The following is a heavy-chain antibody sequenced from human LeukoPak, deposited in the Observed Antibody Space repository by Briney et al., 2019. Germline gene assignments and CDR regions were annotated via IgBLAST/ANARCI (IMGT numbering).Heavy chain of an antibody. CDR2: INHSGST. Sequence: SETLSLTCTVSGGSISSGGYYWSWIRQPPGKGLEWIGEINHSGSTNYNPSLKSRVTISVDTSKNQFSLKLSSVTAADTAVYYCARGSIAVATDLRLDYWGQGTLVTVSS. J-gene: IGHJ4*02. CDR1: GGSISSGGYY. V-gene: IGHV4-39*07. CDR3: ARGSIAVATDLRLDY. D-gene: IGHD6-19*01.